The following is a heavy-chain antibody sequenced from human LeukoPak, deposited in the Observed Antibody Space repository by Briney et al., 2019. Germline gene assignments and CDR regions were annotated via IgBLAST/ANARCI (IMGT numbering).Heavy chain of an antibody. V-gene: IGHV3-13*01. CDR3: AKDERTSGWSYTDN. J-gene: IGHJ4*02. D-gene: IGHD6-19*01. CDR1: GFTFSSYD. CDR2: IGTAGDT. Sequence: GGSLRLSCAACGFTFSSYDMHWVRQATGKGLEWVSAIGTAGDTYYADSVKGRFTISRDNSKNTLYLQMNSLRAEDTAVYYCAKDERTSGWSYTDNWGQGTRVTVSS.